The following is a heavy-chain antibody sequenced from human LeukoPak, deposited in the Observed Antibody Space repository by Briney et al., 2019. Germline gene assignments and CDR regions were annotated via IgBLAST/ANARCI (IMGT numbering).Heavy chain of an antibody. Sequence: ASVKVSCKASGYSFTGYYMHWVRQAPGQGLEWMGWINPNSDGTKYAQKFQDRATMSRDTSISTAYMELSSLRSDDTAVYYCARDAGDPSFDYWGQGTLVTVSS. CDR1: GYSFTGYY. CDR3: ARDAGDPSFDY. D-gene: IGHD7-27*01. CDR2: INPNSDGT. J-gene: IGHJ4*02. V-gene: IGHV1-2*02.